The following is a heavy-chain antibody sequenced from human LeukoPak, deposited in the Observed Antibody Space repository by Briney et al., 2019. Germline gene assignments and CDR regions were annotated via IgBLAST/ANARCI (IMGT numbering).Heavy chain of an antibody. CDR1: GESFSEYY. CDR3: AFEGPVSGYAFDP. D-gene: IGHD5-12*01. J-gene: IGHJ5*02. Sequence: SETLSLTCAVYGESFSEYYWSWIRQPPGKGLEWIGQINHSGGTNYHPSLKTRVTISLDTSKNQVSLKLRSVTAADTAVYYCAFEGPVSGYAFDPWGQGALVVVSS. V-gene: IGHV4-34*01. CDR2: INHSGGT.